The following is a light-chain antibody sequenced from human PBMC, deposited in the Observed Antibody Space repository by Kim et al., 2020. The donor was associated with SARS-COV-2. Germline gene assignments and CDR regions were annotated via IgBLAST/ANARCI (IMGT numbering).Light chain of an antibody. J-gene: IGLJ7*01. CDR1: SLRSYY. V-gene: IGLV3-19*01. CDR2: GKN. CDR3: NSRDSSGNHSPV. Sequence: GQTDRITCQGDSLRSYYASWYPQKPGQAPVLVIYGKNNRHSGIPDRFSGSSSGNTASLTITGAQAEDEADYYCNSRDSSGNHSPVFGGGTQLTVL.